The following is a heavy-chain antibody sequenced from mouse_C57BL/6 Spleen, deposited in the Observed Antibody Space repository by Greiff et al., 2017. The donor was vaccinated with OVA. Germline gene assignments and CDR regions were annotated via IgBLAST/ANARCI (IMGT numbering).Heavy chain of an antibody. J-gene: IGHJ1*03. CDR2: ISSGSSTI. Sequence: EVKVVESGGGLVKPGGSLKLSCAASGFTFSDYGMHWVRQAPEKGLEWVAYISSGSSTIYYADTVKGRFTISRDNAKNTLFLQMTSLRSEDTAMYYCARPGSSYRYFGVWDTGTTVTVSS. CDR1: GFTFSDYG. CDR3: ARPGSSYRYFGV. D-gene: IGHD1-1*01. V-gene: IGHV5-17*01.